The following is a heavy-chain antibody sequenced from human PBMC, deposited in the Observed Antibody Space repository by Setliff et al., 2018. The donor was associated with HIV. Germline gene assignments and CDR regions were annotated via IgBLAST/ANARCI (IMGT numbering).Heavy chain of an antibody. CDR1: GYPFDSYG. V-gene: IGHV1-18*01. Sequence: ASVKVSCKTSGYPFDSYGVSWVRQAPGQGLEWMGWISAYIGDTKYAQRFQGRVTMTTDPSTPTAYMELRSLKSEDTAVYYCARAVGGSNYFDYSGYQDFWGQGTRVTVSS. J-gene: IGHJ4*02. CDR3: ARAVGGSNYFDYSGYQDF. CDR2: ISAYIGDT. D-gene: IGHD3-22*01.